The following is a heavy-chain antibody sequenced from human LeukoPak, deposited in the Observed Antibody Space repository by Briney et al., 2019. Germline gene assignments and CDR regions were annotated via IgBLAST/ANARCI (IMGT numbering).Heavy chain of an antibody. V-gene: IGHV4-59*01. J-gene: IGHJ5*02. CDR1: GGSISSYY. D-gene: IGHD6-13*01. Sequence: PSETLSLTCTVSGGSISSYYWSWIRHPPGKGLEWIGYIYYSGSTNHNPSLKSRVPISVDTSKNQFSLKLSSVTAADTAVYYCARNRDSSSWHYWFDPWGQGTLVTVSS. CDR3: ARNRDSSSWHYWFDP. CDR2: IYYSGST.